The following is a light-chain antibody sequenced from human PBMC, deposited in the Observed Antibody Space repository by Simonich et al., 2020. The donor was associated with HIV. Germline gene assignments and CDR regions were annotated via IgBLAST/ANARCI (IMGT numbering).Light chain of an antibody. V-gene: IGKV2-28*01. CDR2: LGS. CDR1: QSLLHSNGYTY. J-gene: IGKJ3*01. Sequence: DIVMTQSPLSLPVTPGEPASISCRSSQSLLHSNGYTYLDWYLQKPGQSPQLLIYLGSNLASGVPDRFSGSGSGTEYTLRISRVEAEDVGVYYCMQTLQTRTFGPGTKVDVK. CDR3: MQTLQTRT.